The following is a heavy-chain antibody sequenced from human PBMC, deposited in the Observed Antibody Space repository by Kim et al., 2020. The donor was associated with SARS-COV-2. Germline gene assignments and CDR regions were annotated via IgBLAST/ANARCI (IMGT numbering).Heavy chain of an antibody. CDR1: GFTFSSYG. J-gene: IGHJ4*02. CDR3: ARDGRQGGAVAGYGDY. D-gene: IGHD6-19*01. Sequence: GGSLRLSCAASGFTFSSYGMHWVRQAPGKGLEWVAVIWYDGSNKYYADSVKGRFTISRDNSKNTLYLQMNSLRAEDTAVYYCARDGRQGGAVAGYGDYWGQGTLVTVSS. V-gene: IGHV3-33*01. CDR2: IWYDGSNK.